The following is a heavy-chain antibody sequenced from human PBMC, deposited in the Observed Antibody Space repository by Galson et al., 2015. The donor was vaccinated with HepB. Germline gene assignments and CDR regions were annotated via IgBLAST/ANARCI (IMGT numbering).Heavy chain of an antibody. V-gene: IGHV1-18*01. Sequence: SVKVSCKASGYTFTSYGISWVRQAPGQGLEWMGWISAYNGNTNYAQKLQGRVTMTTDTSTSTAYMELRSLRSDDTAVYYCARDYYDSSGYYLYYVDYWGQGTLVTVSS. CDR1: GYTFTSYG. CDR2: ISAYNGNT. D-gene: IGHD3-22*01. J-gene: IGHJ4*02. CDR3: ARDYYDSSGYYLYYVDY.